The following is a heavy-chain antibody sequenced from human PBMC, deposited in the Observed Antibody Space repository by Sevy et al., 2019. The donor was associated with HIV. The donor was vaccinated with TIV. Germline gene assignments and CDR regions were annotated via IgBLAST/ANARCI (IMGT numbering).Heavy chain of an antibody. CDR1: GFTFNRYS. CDR3: ALERLSSDVAEYFQN. Sequence: GGSLRLSCAASGFTFNRYSMHWVRQAPGKGMEWVATISFDATNKHYPDSVKGRFNISIDNFRNSLFLQMDSLRPEDTSVYYCALERLSSDVAEYFQNWGQGTLVTVSS. J-gene: IGHJ1*01. D-gene: IGHD1-1*01. V-gene: IGHV3-30-3*01. CDR2: ISFDATNK.